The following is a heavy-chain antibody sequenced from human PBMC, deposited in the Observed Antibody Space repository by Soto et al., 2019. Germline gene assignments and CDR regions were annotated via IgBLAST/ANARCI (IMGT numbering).Heavy chain of an antibody. J-gene: IGHJ4*02. CDR2: IFSSGST. V-gene: IGHV4-59*01. D-gene: IGHD1-26*01. CDR1: GDSINTYT. CDR3: ARGDQELDY. Sequence: PSETLSLTCTVSGDSINTYTWTWIRQPPGKGLEWIGYIFSSGSTNYNPSLQSRLTMSVDTSKNLFSLKLNSVTAADTAVYYCARGDQELDYWGQGTLVTGSS.